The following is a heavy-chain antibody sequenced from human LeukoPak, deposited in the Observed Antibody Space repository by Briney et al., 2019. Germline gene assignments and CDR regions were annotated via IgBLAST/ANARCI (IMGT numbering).Heavy chain of an antibody. D-gene: IGHD1-1*01. CDR2: INNSGGNT. J-gene: IGHJ4*02. CDR3: ARSLKWNLVGFDY. CDR1: GFTFTNYG. V-gene: IGHV3-23*01. Sequence: GGSLRLSCAASGFTFTNYGMNWVRQAPVKGLEWVSVINNSGGNTFYADSVKGRFIISRDNSKNTLYLQMSRLRAEDTAVYYCARSLKWNLVGFDYWGQGTLVTVSS.